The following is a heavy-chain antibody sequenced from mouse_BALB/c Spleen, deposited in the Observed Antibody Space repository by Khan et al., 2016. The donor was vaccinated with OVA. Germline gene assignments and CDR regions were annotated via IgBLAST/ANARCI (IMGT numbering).Heavy chain of an antibody. D-gene: IGHD1-1*01. J-gene: IGHJ3*01. CDR1: GYIFTDYA. V-gene: IGHV9-2-1*01. CDR3: AGRVIY. Sequence: QIQLVQSGPQLKKPGETVKISCRASGYIFTDYAMHWVRQAPGKVLRWMGWINTETGEATYADDFKGRFAFSLETSATTAYLQINNLKNEDTATYFCAGRVIYWGQGTLVTVSA. CDR2: INTETGEA.